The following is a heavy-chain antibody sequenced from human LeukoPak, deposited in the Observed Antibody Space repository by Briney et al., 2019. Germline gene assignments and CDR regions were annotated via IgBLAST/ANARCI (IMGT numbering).Heavy chain of an antibody. CDR1: GGSISSYY. D-gene: IGHD1-7*01. CDR2: IYTSGST. CDR3: ARPGITGTTWGFDY. Sequence: SETLSLTCTVSGGSISSYYWSWIRQPAGKGLEWIGRIYTSGSTNYNPSLKSRVTISVDTSKNQFSLKLSSVTAADTAVYYCARPGITGTTWGFDYWGQGTLVTVSS. V-gene: IGHV4-4*07. J-gene: IGHJ4*02.